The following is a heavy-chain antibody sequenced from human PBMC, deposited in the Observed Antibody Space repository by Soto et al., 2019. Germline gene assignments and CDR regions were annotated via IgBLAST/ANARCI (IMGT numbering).Heavy chain of an antibody. Sequence: ASVKVSCKASGYTFTSYYMHWVRQAPGQGLEWMGIINPSGGSTSYAQRFQGRVTMTRDTSTSTVYMELSSLRSEDTAVYYCGMVKKGYFDYWGQGTLVTVSS. V-gene: IGHV1-46*03. D-gene: IGHD3-22*01. CDR2: INPSGGST. J-gene: IGHJ4*02. CDR1: GYTFTSYY. CDR3: GMVKKGYFDY.